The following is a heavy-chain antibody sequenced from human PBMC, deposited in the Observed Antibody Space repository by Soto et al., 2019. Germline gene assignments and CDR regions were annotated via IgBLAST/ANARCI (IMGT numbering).Heavy chain of an antibody. CDR2: INPSGGST. V-gene: IGHV1-46*01. CDR3: ARGEYCSGGSCYPRAEYFQH. CDR1: GYTFTSYY. J-gene: IGHJ1*01. Sequence: GASVKVSCKASGYTFTSYYMHWVRQAPGQGLEWMGIINPSGGSTSYAQKFQGRVTMTRDTSTSTVYMELSSLRSEDTAVYYCARGEYCSGGSCYPRAEYFQHWGQGTLVTVSS. D-gene: IGHD2-15*01.